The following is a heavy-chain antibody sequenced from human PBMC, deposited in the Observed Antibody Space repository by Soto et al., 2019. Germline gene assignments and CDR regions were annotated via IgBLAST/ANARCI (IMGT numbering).Heavy chain of an antibody. V-gene: IGHV3-30*18. CDR1: GFTFSSYG. CDR2: ISYDGSNK. Sequence: PGGSLRLSCAASGFTFSSYGMHWVRQAPGKGLEWVAVISYDGSNKYYADSVKGRFTISRDNSKNTLYLQMNSLRAEDTAVYYCAKDWSHGFDPWGQGTLVTVSS. CDR3: AKDWSHGFDP. J-gene: IGHJ5*02.